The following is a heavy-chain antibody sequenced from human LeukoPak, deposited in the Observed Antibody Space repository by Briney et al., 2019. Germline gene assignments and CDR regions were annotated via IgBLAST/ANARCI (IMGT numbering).Heavy chain of an antibody. CDR1: GGSISSSTYY. D-gene: IGHD2-2*02. CDR2: IYYSGST. V-gene: IGHV4-39*07. CDR3: ARGNTALGY. Sequence: PSETLSLTCTVSGGSISSSTYYWGWVRQPPGKGLEWIGSIYYSGSTDYNPSLKSRVTISVDTSKNQFSLKLSSVTTADTVVYYCARGNTALGYWGQGTLVTVSS. J-gene: IGHJ4*02.